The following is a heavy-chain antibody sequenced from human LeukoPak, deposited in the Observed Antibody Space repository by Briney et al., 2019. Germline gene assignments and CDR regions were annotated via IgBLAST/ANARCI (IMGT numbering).Heavy chain of an antibody. Sequence: SVKVSCKASGGTFSSYAISWVRQAPGQGLEWMGGIIPIFGTANYAQKFQGRVTITADESTSTAYMELSSLRSEDTAVYYCAKDQTTMVHHYYYYMDVWGKGTTVTISS. CDR1: GGTFSSYA. J-gene: IGHJ6*03. CDR2: IIPIFGTA. V-gene: IGHV1-69*13. D-gene: IGHD3-10*01. CDR3: AKDQTTMVHHYYYYMDV.